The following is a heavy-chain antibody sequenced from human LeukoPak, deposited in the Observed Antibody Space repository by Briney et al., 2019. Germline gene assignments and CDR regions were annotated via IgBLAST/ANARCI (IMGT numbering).Heavy chain of an antibody. Sequence: ASVKVSCKASGYTFTGYYMHWVRQAPGQGLEWMGWINPNSGDTYYAQRFQGSVSMTRDTSISTANMELSRLKSDATAVYYCARGRRILVGDTNAGDFFDYWGQGTLVTVSS. CDR3: ARGRRILVGDTNAGDFFDY. CDR1: GYTFTGYY. J-gene: IGHJ4*02. V-gene: IGHV1-2*02. D-gene: IGHD1-26*01. CDR2: INPNSGDT.